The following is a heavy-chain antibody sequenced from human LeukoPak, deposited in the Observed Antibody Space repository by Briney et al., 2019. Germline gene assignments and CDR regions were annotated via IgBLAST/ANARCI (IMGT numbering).Heavy chain of an antibody. CDR1: GFTFSSYG. CDR3: ATTTVTTYFDY. Sequence: GGSLGLSCAASGFTFSSYGMHWVRQAPGKGLEWVAVISYDGSNKYYADSVRGRFTISRDNSKNTLYLQMNSLRAEDTAVYYCATTTVTTYFDYWGQGTLVTVSS. J-gene: IGHJ4*02. D-gene: IGHD4-17*01. V-gene: IGHV3-30*03. CDR2: ISYDGSNK.